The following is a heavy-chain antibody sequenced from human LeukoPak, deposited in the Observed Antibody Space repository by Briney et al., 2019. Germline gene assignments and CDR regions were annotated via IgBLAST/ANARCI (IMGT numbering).Heavy chain of an antibody. Sequence: GASVKVSCKASGYTFTGYYMHWVRQAPGQGLEWMGWINPNSGDTNYAQKFQGRVTMTRDTSISTAYMELSRLRSDDTAVYYCARDHGTMVRGVIRPYYYYGMDVWGQGTTVTVSS. V-gene: IGHV1-2*02. D-gene: IGHD3-10*01. J-gene: IGHJ6*02. CDR3: ARDHGTMVRGVIRPYYYYGMDV. CDR2: INPNSGDT. CDR1: GYTFTGYY.